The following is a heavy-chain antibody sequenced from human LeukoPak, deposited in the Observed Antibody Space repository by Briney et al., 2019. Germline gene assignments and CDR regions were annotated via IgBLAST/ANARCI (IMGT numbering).Heavy chain of an antibody. V-gene: IGHV3-64*02. CDR3: ARRAAAGKVYYYYMDV. Sequence: GGSLRLSCAASGFTFSSYAMHWVRQAPGKGLEYVSAISSNGGTTYYVDSVEGRFTISRDNSKNTLYLQMGSLRAEDMAVYYCARRAAAGKVYYYYMDVWGKGTTVTVSS. CDR2: ISSNGGTT. D-gene: IGHD6-13*01. J-gene: IGHJ6*03. CDR1: GFTFSSYA.